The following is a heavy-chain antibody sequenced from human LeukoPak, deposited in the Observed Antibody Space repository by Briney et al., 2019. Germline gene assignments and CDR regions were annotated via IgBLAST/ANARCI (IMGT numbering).Heavy chain of an antibody. CDR3: ASLPLLWFGEWENWFDP. V-gene: IGHV4-34*01. D-gene: IGHD3-10*01. Sequence: PSETLSLTCAVYGGSFSGYYWSWIRQPPGKGLEWIGEINHSGSTNYNPSLKSRVTISVDTSKNQFSLKLSSVTAADTAVYYCASLPLLWFGEWENWFDPWGQGTLVTVSS. CDR2: INHSGST. CDR1: GGSFSGYY. J-gene: IGHJ5*02.